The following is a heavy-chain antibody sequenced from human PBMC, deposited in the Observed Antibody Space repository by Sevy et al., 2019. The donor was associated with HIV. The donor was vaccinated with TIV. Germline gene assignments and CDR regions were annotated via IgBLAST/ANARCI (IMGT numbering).Heavy chain of an antibody. CDR1: GGSISAKNYF. CDR2: IYHTGST. CDR3: ARHAFKHGYRPSYFDS. V-gene: IGHV4-39*01. Sequence: SETLSLTCTVSGGSISAKNYFWGWIRQPPGKGLEWIGSIYHTGSTYHSPSLQSRVGISVDTSKMLFSVKLSSVTAADTAVYFCARHAFKHGYRPSYFDSWGHGTLVTVSS. J-gene: IGHJ4*01. D-gene: IGHD5-18*01.